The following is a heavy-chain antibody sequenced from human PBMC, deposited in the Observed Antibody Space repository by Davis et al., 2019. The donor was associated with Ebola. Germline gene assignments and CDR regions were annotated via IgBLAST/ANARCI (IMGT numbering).Heavy chain of an antibody. CDR3: ARICRDGYNCDFDS. CDR2: ITPDGGSA. D-gene: IGHD5-24*01. Sequence: GESLKISCEASGVTFSRYWMHWVRQAPGKGLEWVAHITPDGGSAAYADFVKGRFTFSRDNARNTLYLQMNRLSPEDTDVYYCARICRDGYNCDFDSWGQGTLVTVSS. J-gene: IGHJ4*02. V-gene: IGHV3-74*01. CDR1: GVTFSRYW.